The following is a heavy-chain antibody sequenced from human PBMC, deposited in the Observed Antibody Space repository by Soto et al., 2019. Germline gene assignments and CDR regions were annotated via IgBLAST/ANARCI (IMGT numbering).Heavy chain of an antibody. CDR1: GFTFSSYA. J-gene: IGHJ4*02. CDR2: ITGSGGTT. Sequence: GGSLRLSCAASGFTFSSYAMSWVRQAPGKGLEWVSTITGSGGTTHYADSVKGRFTISRDNSKNTLYLQMNSLRAEDTAVFYCAKHYGDYVGFDYWGQGTLVTVSS. V-gene: IGHV3-23*01. CDR3: AKHYGDYVGFDY. D-gene: IGHD4-17*01.